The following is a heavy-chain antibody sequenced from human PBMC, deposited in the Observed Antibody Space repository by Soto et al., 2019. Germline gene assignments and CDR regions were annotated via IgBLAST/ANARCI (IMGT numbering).Heavy chain of an antibody. D-gene: IGHD7-27*01. CDR3: ARDNRGTFDY. J-gene: IGHJ4*02. CDR2: MNQDGSEK. Sequence: PGGSLRLSCAASGFTFNNYYMSWVRQVPGKGLEWVANMNQDGSEKYYEDSVKGRFTISRDNAKNSLSLQMNSLRAEDTAVYFCARDNRGTFDYWGQGALVTVSS. V-gene: IGHV3-7*03. CDR1: GFTFNNYY.